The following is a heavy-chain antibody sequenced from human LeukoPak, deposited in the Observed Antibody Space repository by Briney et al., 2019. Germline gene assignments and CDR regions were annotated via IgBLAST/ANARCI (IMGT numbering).Heavy chain of an antibody. CDR1: GYTFTNSG. D-gene: IGHD6-19*01. CDR3: ARGTVSGGSPFDY. V-gene: IGHV1-18*01. Sequence: ASVKVSCKASGYTFTNSGISWVRQAPGQGREGMGWISAYNGDTNNAQNLRGRVTMTTDTPTGTAHMELRSLRSDDTAVYYCARGTVSGGSPFDYWGQGTLVTVSS. J-gene: IGHJ4*02. CDR2: ISAYNGDT.